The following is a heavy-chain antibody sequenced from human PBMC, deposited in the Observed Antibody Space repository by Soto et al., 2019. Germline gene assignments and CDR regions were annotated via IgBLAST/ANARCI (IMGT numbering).Heavy chain of an antibody. D-gene: IGHD3-22*01. V-gene: IGHV1-69*06. CDR1: GGTFSSYA. Sequence: QVQLVQSGAEVKKPGSSVKVSCKASGGTFSSYAISWVRQAPGQGLEWMGGIIPIFGTANYAQKFQGRVRITADKSTSTAYMGLSSLISEDTAVYYCAREKNYYDSSGYSNWFDPWGQGTLVTVSS. J-gene: IGHJ5*02. CDR2: IIPIFGTA. CDR3: AREKNYYDSSGYSNWFDP.